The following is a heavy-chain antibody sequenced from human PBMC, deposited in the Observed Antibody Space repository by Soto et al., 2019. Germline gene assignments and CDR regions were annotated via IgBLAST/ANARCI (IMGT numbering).Heavy chain of an antibody. J-gene: IGHJ4*02. CDR1: GFSLTTRGVG. V-gene: IGHV2-5*02. CDR3: AHRVLRTVFGLVTTTAIYFDF. Sequence: QITLNESGPTQVKPRQTLKLTCTFSGFSLTTRGVGVGWIRQSPGKAPEWLALIYWDDDKRYSPSLKSRLTITKDTSKNQVVLTMADLDPADTATYYCAHRVLRTVFGLVTTTAIYFDFWGQVTPVAVSS. D-gene: IGHD3-3*01. CDR2: IYWDDDK.